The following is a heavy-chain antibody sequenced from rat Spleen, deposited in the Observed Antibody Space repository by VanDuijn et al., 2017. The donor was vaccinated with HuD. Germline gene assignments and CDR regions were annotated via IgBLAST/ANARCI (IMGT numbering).Heavy chain of an antibody. V-gene: IGHV5-29*01. CDR1: GFTFSNYY. J-gene: IGHJ2*01. CDR2: ISYDGSST. D-gene: IGHD2-3*01. Sequence: EVQLVESGGDLVQPGRSLKLSCAASGFTFSNYYMAWVRQAPTKGLEWVATISYDGSSTYYRDSVKGRSTISRDNAKSTLYLQMDSLRSEDTATYYCAREADIPFHYFDYWGQGVMVTVSS. CDR3: AREADIPFHYFDY.